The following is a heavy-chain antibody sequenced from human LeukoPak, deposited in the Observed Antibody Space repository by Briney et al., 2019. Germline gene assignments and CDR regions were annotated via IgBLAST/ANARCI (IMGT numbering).Heavy chain of an antibody. J-gene: IGHJ4*02. CDR2: INGDGSGT. CDR3: VRDNYGVDY. Sequence: GGSLRLSCAASGFSFSTYWMQWVRQAPGKGLVWVSHINGDGSGTTYADSVKGRFTISRDNAKNTLYLQMNSLRAEDTAVYYCVRDNYGVDYWGRGPLVSVPS. V-gene: IGHV3-74*01. D-gene: IGHD4-11*01. CDR1: GFSFSTYW.